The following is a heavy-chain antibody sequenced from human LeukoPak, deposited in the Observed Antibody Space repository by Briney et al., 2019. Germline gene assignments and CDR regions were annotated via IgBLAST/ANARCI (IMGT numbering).Heavy chain of an antibody. CDR1: GFTFSSFD. J-gene: IGHJ6*03. Sequence: GGSLRLSCAASGFTFSSFDMHWVRQPTGQGLEWVSTIGTASDTYYPGSEEGRFTLPRDNAKNSLYLQMNSLTAGDTAVYYCARGPPRGKYYYMDVWGKGTTVTVSS. D-gene: IGHD1-1*01. V-gene: IGHV3-13*01. CDR3: ARGPPRGKYYYMDV. CDR2: IGTASDT.